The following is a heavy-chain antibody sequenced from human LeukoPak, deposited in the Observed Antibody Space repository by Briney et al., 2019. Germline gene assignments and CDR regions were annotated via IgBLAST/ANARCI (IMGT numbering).Heavy chain of an antibody. D-gene: IGHD3-10*01. V-gene: IGHV4-4*07. CDR1: GGSISSYY. Sequence: SETLSLTCTVSGGSISSYYWSWIRQPAGKGLEWIGRIYTSGTTNYNPSLKSRVTMSLDTSKNQFSLKLSSVTAADTAVYYCARAPGYYGSGNWFDPWGQGTLVTVSS. J-gene: IGHJ5*02. CDR2: IYTSGTT. CDR3: ARAPGYYGSGNWFDP.